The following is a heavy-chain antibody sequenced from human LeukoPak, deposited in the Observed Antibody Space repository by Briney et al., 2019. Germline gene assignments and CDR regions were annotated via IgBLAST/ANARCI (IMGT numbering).Heavy chain of an antibody. CDR3: ARGRGDNYYDSSGFDY. CDR2: IIPIFGTA. CDR1: GGTFSSYA. J-gene: IGHJ4*02. V-gene: IGHV1-69*13. D-gene: IGHD3-22*01. Sequence: SVKVSCKASGGTFSSYAISWVRQAPGQGLEWMGGIIPIFGTANYAQKFQGRVTITADESTSTAYMELSSLRSEDTAVYYCARGRGDNYYDSSGFDYWGQGTLVTVSS.